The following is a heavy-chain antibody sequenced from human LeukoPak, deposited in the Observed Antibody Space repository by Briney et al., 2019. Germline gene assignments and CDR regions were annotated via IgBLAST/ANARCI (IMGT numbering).Heavy chain of an antibody. V-gene: IGHV1-2*02. CDR3: ARDQGYDSSGYYYYQFDY. J-gene: IGHJ4*02. CDR1: GYTFTGYY. D-gene: IGHD3-22*01. Sequence: ASVKVSCKASGYTFTGYYMHWVRQAPGQGLEWMGWINPNSGGTNYAQKFQGRVTMTRDTSISTAYMELSRLRSDDTAVYYCARDQGYDSSGYYYYQFDYWGQGTPVTVSS. CDR2: INPNSGGT.